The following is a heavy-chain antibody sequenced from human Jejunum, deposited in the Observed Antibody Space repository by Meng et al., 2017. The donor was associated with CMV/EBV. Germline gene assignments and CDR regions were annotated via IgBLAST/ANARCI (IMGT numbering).Heavy chain of an antibody. CDR2: IYYSGTT. D-gene: IGHD5-18*01. CDR1: IGNSNFD. J-gene: IGHJ4*02. V-gene: IGHV4-39*07. Sequence: IGNSNFDWGWIRQPPGKGLEWIGSIYYSGTTYYRPSLKSRITMAVDTSKNQFSLKLTSVTAADAGVYYCARDGGGYTFGTGWYIDYWGQGTLVTVSS. CDR3: ARDGGGYTFGTGWYIDY.